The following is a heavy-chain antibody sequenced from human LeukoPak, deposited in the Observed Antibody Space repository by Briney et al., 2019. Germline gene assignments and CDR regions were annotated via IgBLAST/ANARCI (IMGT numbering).Heavy chain of an antibody. J-gene: IGHJ6*02. CDR2: IYYSGST. V-gene: IGHV4-39*07. D-gene: IGHD2-15*01. CDR1: GGSISSSSYY. Sequence: PSETLSLTCTVSGGSISSSSYYWGWIRQPPGKGLEWIGSIYYSGSTYYNPSLKSRVTISVDTSKNQFSLKLSSVTAADTAVYYCARAPLGCSGGSCYSSDYYGMDVWGQGTTVTVSS. CDR3: ARAPLGCSGGSCYSSDYYGMDV.